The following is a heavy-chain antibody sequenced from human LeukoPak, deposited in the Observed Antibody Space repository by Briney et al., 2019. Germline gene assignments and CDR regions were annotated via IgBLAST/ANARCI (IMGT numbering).Heavy chain of an antibody. V-gene: IGHV1-69*13. J-gene: IGHJ4*02. D-gene: IGHD1-1*01. CDR2: IIPIFGTA. CDR1: GGTFSSYA. Sequence: RASVKVSCKASGGTFSSYAISWVRQAPGQGLEWMGGIIPIFGTANYAQKFQGRVTITADESTSTAYMELSSLRSEDTAVYYCARAGEPGTTGTTGFDYWGQGTLVTVSS. CDR3: ARAGEPGTTGTTGFDY.